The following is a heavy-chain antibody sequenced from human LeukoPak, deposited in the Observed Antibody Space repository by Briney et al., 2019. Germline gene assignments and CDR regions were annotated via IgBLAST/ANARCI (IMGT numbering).Heavy chain of an antibody. CDR1: GFTFSSYA. CDR3: ARTAIVVVPAAHLMDV. Sequence: GGSLRLSCAASGFTFSSYAMSWVRQAPGKGLEWVSAISGSGGSTYYADPVKGRFTISRDNSKNTLYLQMNSLRAEDTAVYYCARTAIVVVPAAHLMDVWGQGTTVTVSS. J-gene: IGHJ6*02. CDR2: ISGSGGST. D-gene: IGHD2-2*01. V-gene: IGHV3-23*01.